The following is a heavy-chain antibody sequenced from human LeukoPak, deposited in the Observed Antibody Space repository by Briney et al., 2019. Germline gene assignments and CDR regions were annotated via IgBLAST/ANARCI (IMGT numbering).Heavy chain of an antibody. CDR3: VRGDNYGYRLDY. CDR2: IYSGGST. CDR1: GFTVSSNY. Sequence: GGSLRLSCAASGFTVSSNYMSWVRQAPGKGLEWVSVIYSGGSTYYADSVKGRFTISRDNSKNTLYLQMNSLRAEDTAVYYCVRGDNYGYRLDYWGQGALVTVSS. D-gene: IGHD5-18*01. J-gene: IGHJ4*02. V-gene: IGHV3-53*01.